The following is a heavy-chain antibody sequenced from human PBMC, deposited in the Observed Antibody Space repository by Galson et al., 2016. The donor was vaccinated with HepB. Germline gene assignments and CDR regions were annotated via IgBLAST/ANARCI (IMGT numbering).Heavy chain of an antibody. CDR3: ARNYGYSFGPGADY. V-gene: IGHV4-30-2*05. J-gene: IGHJ4*02. D-gene: IGHD5-18*01. Sequence: SRATISVDTSKNQFSLKLRSVTAADTAVYYCARNYGYSFGPGADYWGQGTLVTVSS.